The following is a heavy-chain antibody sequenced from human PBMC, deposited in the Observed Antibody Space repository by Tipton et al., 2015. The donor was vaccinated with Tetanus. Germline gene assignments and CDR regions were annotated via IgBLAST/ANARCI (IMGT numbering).Heavy chain of an antibody. CDR1: GASMSSSSYY. J-gene: IGHJ3*01. V-gene: IGHV4-39*01. CDR3: ARPSTTVTPRAFDV. D-gene: IGHD4-17*01. Sequence: TLSLTCAVSGASMSSSSYYWDWIRQPPGKGLEWIGSIYYSGSSYYNPSLESRVTISLDTSKNRFFLKLTSVTAAGAAVYYCARPSTTVTPRAFDVWGQGTMVTVSS. CDR2: IYYSGSS.